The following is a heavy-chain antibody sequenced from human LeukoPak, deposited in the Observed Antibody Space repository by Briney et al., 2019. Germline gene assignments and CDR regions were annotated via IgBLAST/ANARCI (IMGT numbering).Heavy chain of an antibody. V-gene: IGHV4-59*01. Sequence: SETLSLTCTVSGDSIRTYYWNWIRQSPGKGLEWFGSANYSGSGNHNPSLKSRLTISGATSKTPVSLKLSSLPAADTAVYYCARDEIIYGSGSYFDFWGQGTLVTVSS. CDR3: ARDEIIYGSGSYFDF. D-gene: IGHD3-10*01. CDR2: ANYSGSG. J-gene: IGHJ4*02. CDR1: GDSIRTYY.